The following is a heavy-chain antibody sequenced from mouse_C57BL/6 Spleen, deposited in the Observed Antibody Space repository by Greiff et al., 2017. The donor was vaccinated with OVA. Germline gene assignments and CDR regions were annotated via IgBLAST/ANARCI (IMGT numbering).Heavy chain of an antibody. V-gene: IGHV1-52*01. Sequence: QVQLQQPGAELVRPGSSVKLSCKASGYTFTSYWMHWVKQRPIQGLEWIGNIDPSDSETHYNQKFKDKATLTVDKSSSTAYMQLSSLTSEDSAVYYCARLVATEYFDVWGTGTTVTVSS. J-gene: IGHJ1*03. CDR3: ARLVATEYFDV. CDR2: IDPSDSET. D-gene: IGHD1-1*02. CDR1: GYTFTSYW.